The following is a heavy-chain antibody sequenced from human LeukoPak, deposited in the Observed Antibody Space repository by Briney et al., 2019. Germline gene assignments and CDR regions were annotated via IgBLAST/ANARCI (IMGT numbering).Heavy chain of an antibody. CDR2: ISGSGGST. CDR1: GFTFSSYA. V-gene: IGHV3-23*01. D-gene: IGHD6-13*01. Sequence: GGSLRLSCAASGFTFSSYAMSWDRQAPGKGLEWVSAISGSGGSTYYADSVKGRFTISRDNSKNTLYLQMNSLRAEDTAVYYCAKDPAGPYYYGMDVWGQGTTVTVSS. CDR3: AKDPAGPYYYGMDV. J-gene: IGHJ6*02.